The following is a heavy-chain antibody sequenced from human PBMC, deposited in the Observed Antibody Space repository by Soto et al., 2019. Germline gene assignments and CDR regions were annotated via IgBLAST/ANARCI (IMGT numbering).Heavy chain of an antibody. J-gene: IGHJ4*02. V-gene: IGHV3-23*01. CDR1: GFTFSSYA. D-gene: IGHD3-3*01. CDR2: ISGSGGST. Sequence: EVQLLESGGGLVQPGGSLRLSCAASGFTFSSYAMSWVRQAPGKGLEWVSAISGSGGSTYYADSVKGRLTISRDNSKNTLYLQMNSLRAEDTAVYYCAKEGEYYDFWSGYPLDYWGQGTLVTVSS. CDR3: AKEGEYYDFWSGYPLDY.